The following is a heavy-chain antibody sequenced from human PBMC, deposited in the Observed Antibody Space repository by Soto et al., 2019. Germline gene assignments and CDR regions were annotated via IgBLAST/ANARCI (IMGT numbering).Heavy chain of an antibody. J-gene: IGHJ4*02. CDR3: ARAGWNNLGEFDN. CDR1: GYTFTSSG. CDR2: ISAYNGNT. V-gene: IGHV1-18*01. Sequence: SVKVSCKASGYTFTSSGISWVRQSPGQGLEWMGWISAYNGNTNYAQKLQCRVTMTTDTSTSTAYMELRSLRSDDTAVYYCARAGWNNLGEFDNWGQGALVPVSS. D-gene: IGHD3-16*01.